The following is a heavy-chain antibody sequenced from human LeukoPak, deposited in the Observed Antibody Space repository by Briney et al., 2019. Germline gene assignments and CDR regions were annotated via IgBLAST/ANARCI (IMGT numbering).Heavy chain of an antibody. D-gene: IGHD1-26*01. V-gene: IGHV4-39*01. J-gene: IGHJ5*02. CDR2: IYYSGST. CDR1: GGSISSSGYY. CDR3: ARHEYSGSYYGLSWFDP. Sequence: SETLSLTRTVSGGSISSSGYYWGWIRQPPGKGLEWIASIYYSGSTYYNPSLKSRVTISVDTSKNQLSLKLSSLTAADTAVYYCARHEYSGSYYGLSWFDPWGQGTLVTVSS.